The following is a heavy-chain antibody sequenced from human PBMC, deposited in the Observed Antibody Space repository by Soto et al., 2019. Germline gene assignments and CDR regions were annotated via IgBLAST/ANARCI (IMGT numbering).Heavy chain of an antibody. V-gene: IGHV2-5*02. D-gene: IGHD3-16*01. Sequence: QITLKESGPTLVKPTQTLTLTCTFSGFSLSTRGVGVGWIRQPPGKALEWLALIYWDGFKHYSPSLESRLTIREDTAKNHVVLTMTNMDPVDTATYYCAHKGGGDRILDYWGQGTLVTVSS. J-gene: IGHJ4*02. CDR1: GFSLSTRGVG. CDR3: AHKGGGDRILDY. CDR2: IYWDGFK.